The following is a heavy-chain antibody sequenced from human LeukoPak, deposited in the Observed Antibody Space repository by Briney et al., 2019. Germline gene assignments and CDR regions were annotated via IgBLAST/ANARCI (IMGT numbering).Heavy chain of an antibody. J-gene: IGHJ4*02. CDR2: ISGSGGST. V-gene: IGHV3-23*01. D-gene: IGHD3-22*01. CDR1: GFTFSSYA. Sequence: GGSLRLSCAASGFTFSSYAMSWVRQAPGKGLEWVSAISGSGGSTYYADSVKGRFTISRDNSKNTLYLQMNSLRAEDTAVYYCAKVWYYYHSSGYPDFDYWGQGTLVTVSS. CDR3: AKVWYYYHSSGYPDFDY.